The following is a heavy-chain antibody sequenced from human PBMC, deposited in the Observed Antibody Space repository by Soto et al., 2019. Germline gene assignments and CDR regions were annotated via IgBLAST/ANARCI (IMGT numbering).Heavy chain of an antibody. Sequence: PGGSLRLSCAASGFTFSSYAMSWVRQAPGKGLEWVSAISGSGGSTYYADPVKGRFTISRDNSKNTLYLQMNSLRAEDTAVYYWAFYYYDSSGYPTTFDYWGQGTLVTVSS. J-gene: IGHJ4*02. CDR2: ISGSGGST. CDR1: GFTFSSYA. CDR3: AFYYYDSSGYPTTFDY. D-gene: IGHD3-22*01. V-gene: IGHV3-23*01.